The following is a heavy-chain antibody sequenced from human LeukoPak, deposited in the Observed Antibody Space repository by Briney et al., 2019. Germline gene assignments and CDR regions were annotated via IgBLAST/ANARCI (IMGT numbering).Heavy chain of an antibody. V-gene: IGHV4-61*02. CDR2: IYTSGRT. Sequence: SETLSLTCTVSGGPISSGSYYWSWIRQPAGKGLEWIVRIYTSGRTNYNPSLKSRVTISIDTSKNQCALKLSSVTASDTAGYYCARGFDGSGSYSQFDYWGQGTLVTVSS. CDR3: ARGFDGSGSYSQFDY. J-gene: IGHJ4*02. D-gene: IGHD3-10*01. CDR1: GGPISSGSYY.